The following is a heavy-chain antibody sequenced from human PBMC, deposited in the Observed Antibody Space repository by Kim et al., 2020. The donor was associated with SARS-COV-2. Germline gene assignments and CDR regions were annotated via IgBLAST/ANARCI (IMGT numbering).Heavy chain of an antibody. V-gene: IGHV3-66*01. Sequence: GGSLRLSCAASGFTVSSNYMSWVRQAPGKGLEWVSVIYSGGSTYYADSVKGRFTISRDNSKNTLYLQMNSLRAEDTAVYYCASTMVRGVEGRDYWGQGTLVTVSS. CDR2: IYSGGST. D-gene: IGHD3-10*01. CDR1: GFTVSSNY. CDR3: ASTMVRGVEGRDY. J-gene: IGHJ4*02.